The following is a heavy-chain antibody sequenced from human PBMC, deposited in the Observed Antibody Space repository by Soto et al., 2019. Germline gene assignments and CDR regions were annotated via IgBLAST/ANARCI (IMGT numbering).Heavy chain of an antibody. J-gene: IGHJ6*02. CDR3: ARDGRGYCSGGSCPLNYYYYYGMDV. Sequence: SVKVSCKASGGTFSSYAISWVRQAPGQGLEWMGGIIPIFGTANYAQKFQGRVTITADESTSTAYMELSSLRSEDTAVYYCARDGRGYCSGGSCPLNYYYYYGMDVWGQGTTVTVSS. CDR1: GGTFSSYA. D-gene: IGHD2-15*01. V-gene: IGHV1-69*13. CDR2: IIPIFGTA.